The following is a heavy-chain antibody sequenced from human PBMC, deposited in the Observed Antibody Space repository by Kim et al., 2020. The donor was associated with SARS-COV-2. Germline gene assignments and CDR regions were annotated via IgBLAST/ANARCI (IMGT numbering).Heavy chain of an antibody. D-gene: IGHD6-19*01. CDR3: ARFYSSGWSGAYYFDY. Sequence: SLKRRVTISVDTSKNQFSLKLSSVTAADTAVYYCARFYSSGWSGAYYFDYWGQGTLVTVSS. V-gene: IGHV4-59*01. J-gene: IGHJ4*02.